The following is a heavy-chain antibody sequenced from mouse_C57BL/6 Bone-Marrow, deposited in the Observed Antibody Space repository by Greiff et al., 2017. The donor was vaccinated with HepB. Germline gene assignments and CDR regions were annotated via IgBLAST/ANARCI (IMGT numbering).Heavy chain of an antibody. Sequence: VQLQQPGAELVKPGASVKMSCRASGYTFTNNWITWVRQRPGQGLEWIGDVFPGSGGANNNEKFKRKATLTVDTSSSTAYMQISSLTSEDSAVYYCARDYCSSGWALDYWGQGTSVTVSS. V-gene: IGHV1-55*01. CDR1: GYTFTNNW. J-gene: IGHJ4*01. CDR3: ARDYCSSGWALDY. D-gene: IGHD1-1*01. CDR2: VFPGSGGA.